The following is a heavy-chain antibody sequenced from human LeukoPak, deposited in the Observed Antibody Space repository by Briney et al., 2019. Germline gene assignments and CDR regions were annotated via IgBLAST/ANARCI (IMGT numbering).Heavy chain of an antibody. CDR2: IGSSSRYI. J-gene: IGHJ5*02. D-gene: IGHD1-26*01. CDR3: ARTDLVEAERAPPP. V-gene: IGHV3-21*01. Sequence: PGGSLRLSCAASGFTFSSYSMNWVRQAPGKGLEWVSCIGSSSRYIYYADSVKSRFTISRDNAKNSLYLQMNSLKAEDTAVYYCARTDLVEAERAPPPWGQGTLVTVSS. CDR1: GFTFSSYS.